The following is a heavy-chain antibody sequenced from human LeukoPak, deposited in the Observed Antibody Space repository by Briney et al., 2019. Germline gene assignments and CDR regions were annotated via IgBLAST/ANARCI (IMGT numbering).Heavy chain of an antibody. J-gene: IGHJ6*03. CDR3: ARAYDFWSGYHYYYYYMDV. CDR1: GFTFSSYA. CDR2: ISSSSSYI. Sequence: PGGSLRLSCAASGFTFSSYAMNWVRQAPGKGLEWVSSISSSSSYIYYADSVKGRFTISRDNAKNSLYLQMNSLRAEDTAVYYCARAYDFWSGYHYYYYYMDVWGKGTTVTVSS. V-gene: IGHV3-21*01. D-gene: IGHD3-3*01.